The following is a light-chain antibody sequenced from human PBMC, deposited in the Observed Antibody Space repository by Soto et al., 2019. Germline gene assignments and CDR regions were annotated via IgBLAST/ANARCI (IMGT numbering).Light chain of an antibody. CDR3: QQYNNWPPLT. CDR2: GAS. J-gene: IGKJ1*01. Sequence: EIVLTQSPGTLSLSPGERATLSCRPSESININLAWYQQKSGQAPRLLIFGASSRATGIPARFSGSGSGTEFTLTISSLQSEDFAVYYCQQYNNWPPLTFGQGTKVDIK. V-gene: IGKV3-15*01. CDR1: ESININ.